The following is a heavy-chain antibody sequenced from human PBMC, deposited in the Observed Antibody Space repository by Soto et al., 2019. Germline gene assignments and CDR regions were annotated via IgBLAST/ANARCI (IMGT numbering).Heavy chain of an antibody. CDR3: ARVPDGALLDY. V-gene: IGHV3-48*03. J-gene: IGHJ4*02. Sequence: EVQLVESGGGLVQPGGSLRLSCAASGFTFSSYEMNWVRQAPGKGLEWVSYISSSGSTIYYADSVKGRFTISRDNAKNSLYLQMNSLRAEDTAVYYCARVPDGALLDYWGQGTLVTVSS. D-gene: IGHD2-15*01. CDR2: ISSSGSTI. CDR1: GFTFSSYE.